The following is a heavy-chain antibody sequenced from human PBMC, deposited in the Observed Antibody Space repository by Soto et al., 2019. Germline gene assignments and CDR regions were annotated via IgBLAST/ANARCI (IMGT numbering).Heavy chain of an antibody. D-gene: IGHD3-16*01. Sequence: EVQLVQSGPEVRQPGESLRISCKGSGYLFSTYWIGWVRQVPGKGLDWMGMIYPGDSDSRYSAYFEGQVTISVDKSTDTAYREWSGLKAADTAMYYYARHSATLLLLGATGGLDYWGQGTLVTVTS. CDR3: ARHSATLLLLGATGGLDY. CDR1: GYLFSTYW. CDR2: IYPGDSDS. J-gene: IGHJ4*02. V-gene: IGHV5-51*01.